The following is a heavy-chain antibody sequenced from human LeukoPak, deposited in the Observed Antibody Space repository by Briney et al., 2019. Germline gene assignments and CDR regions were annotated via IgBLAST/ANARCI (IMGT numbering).Heavy chain of an antibody. CDR2: TYYTSKWNT. CDR1: AHSVSTNGVA. J-gene: IGHJ3*01. Sequence: SQTLSLNCAISAHSVSTNGVAWNWVRQSPSRGLEWLGRTYYTSKWNTDYAVSVKSRIVVNPDTSKNQFSLQLNSVTSEDTAVYYCARGRASAFDVWGQGTMVTVSS. V-gene: IGHV6-1*01. CDR3: ARGRASAFDV. D-gene: IGHD6-25*01.